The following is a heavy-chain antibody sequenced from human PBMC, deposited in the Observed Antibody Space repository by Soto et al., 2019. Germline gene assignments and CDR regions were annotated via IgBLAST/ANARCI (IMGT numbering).Heavy chain of an antibody. CDR2: INSDGSTI. J-gene: IGHJ4*02. D-gene: IGHD3-16*01. CDR1: GFTFSSSW. Sequence: QLVESGGGLVQPVGSLRLSCAASGFTFSSSWMHWVRQAPGKGLVWVSRINSDGSTISYADSVRGRFTISRDNAKNTLDLQMISLRAEDTAVYYCARVGIGASHFDSWCQGTLGTVSS. V-gene: IGHV3-74*01. CDR3: ARVGIGASHFDS.